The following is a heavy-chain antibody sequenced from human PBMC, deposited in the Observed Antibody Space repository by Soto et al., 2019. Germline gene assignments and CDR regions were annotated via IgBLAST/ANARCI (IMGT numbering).Heavy chain of an antibody. D-gene: IGHD3-22*01. CDR3: ARRYYYDSSYYYPFGY. V-gene: IGHV5-51*01. J-gene: IGHJ4*01. CDR1: GDRFTSYC. Sequence: SLTLSQKPCGDRFTSYCSVWVPHTPGKGLEWMGIIYPGDSDTRYSPSFQGQVTISADKSINTAYLQWSSMKASDTAMYYCARRYYYDSSYYYPFGYSGRGTLVTLSS. CDR2: IYPGDSDT.